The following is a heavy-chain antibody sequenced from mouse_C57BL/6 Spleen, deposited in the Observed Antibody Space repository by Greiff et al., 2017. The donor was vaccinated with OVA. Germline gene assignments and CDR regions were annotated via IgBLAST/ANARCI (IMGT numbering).Heavy chain of an antibody. J-gene: IGHJ1*03. Sequence: QVQLQQPGAELVKPGASVKLSCKASGYTFTSYWMHWVKQRPGRGLAWIGRIDPNSGGPKYTEEFKSKAPLAVDKPSSTAYMQLSSLTSEDSAVYYCARPITTVHPGWYFDVWGTGTTVTVSS. V-gene: IGHV1-72*01. CDR2: IDPNSGGP. D-gene: IGHD1-1*01. CDR3: ARPITTVHPGWYFDV. CDR1: GYTFTSYW.